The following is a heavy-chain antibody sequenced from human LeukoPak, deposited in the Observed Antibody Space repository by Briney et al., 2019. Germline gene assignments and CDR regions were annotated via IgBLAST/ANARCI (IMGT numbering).Heavy chain of an antibody. D-gene: IGHD1-26*01. CDR1: GFTFSSYA. J-gene: IGHJ4*02. V-gene: IGHV3-30-3*01. CDR2: ISYDGSNK. Sequence: QPGRSLRLSCAASGFTFSSYATHWVRQAPGKGLEWVAVISYDGSNKYYADSVKGRFTISRDNSKNTLYLQMNSLRAEDTAVYYCPRAEVGAVDNWGQGTPVTVSS. CDR3: PRAEVGAVDN.